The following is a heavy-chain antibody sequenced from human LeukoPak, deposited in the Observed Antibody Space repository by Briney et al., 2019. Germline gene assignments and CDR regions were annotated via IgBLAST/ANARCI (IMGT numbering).Heavy chain of an antibody. V-gene: IGHV4-59*08. J-gene: IGHJ2*01. D-gene: IGHD3-10*01. Sequence: PSETLSLTCTVSGVSISSYYWSWIRQPPGKGLEWIGYIYYSGSTNYNPSLKSRVTISVDTSKNQFSLKLSSVTAADTAVYYCARRTLPETMVRGVDYWYFDLWGRGTLSLSPQ. CDR3: ARRTLPETMVRGVDYWYFDL. CDR2: IYYSGST. CDR1: GVSISSYY.